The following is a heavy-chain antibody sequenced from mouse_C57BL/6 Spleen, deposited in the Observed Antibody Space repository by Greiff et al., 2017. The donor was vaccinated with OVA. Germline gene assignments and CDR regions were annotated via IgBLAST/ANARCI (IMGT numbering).Heavy chain of an antibody. CDR3: ARLGRYAMDY. V-gene: IGHV1-69*01. CDR1: GYTFTSYW. CDR2: IDPSDSYT. Sequence: QVQLQQSGAELVMPGASVKLSCKASGYTFTSYWMHWVKQRPGQGLEWIGEIDPSDSYTNYNQKFKGKSTLTVDKSSSTAYMQLSSLTSEDSAVYYCARLGRYAMDYWGQGTSVTVSS. J-gene: IGHJ4*01.